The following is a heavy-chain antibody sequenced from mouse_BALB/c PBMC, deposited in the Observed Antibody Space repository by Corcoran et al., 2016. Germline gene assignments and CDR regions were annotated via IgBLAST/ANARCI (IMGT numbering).Heavy chain of an antibody. CDR3: ASDPSLFAY. V-gene: IGHV9-3-1*01. Sequence: QIQLVQSGPELKKPGETVKISCKASGYTFTNYGMNGVKQAPGKGLKWMGWINTYTGEPTYADDFKGRFAFSLETSASTAYLQINNLKNEDTATYFCASDPSLFAYWGQGTLVTVSA. CDR2: INTYTGEP. J-gene: IGHJ3*01. CDR1: GYTFTNYG.